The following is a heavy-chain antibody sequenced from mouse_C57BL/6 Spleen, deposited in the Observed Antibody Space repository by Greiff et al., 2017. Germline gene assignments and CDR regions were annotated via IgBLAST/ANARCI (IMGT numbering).Heavy chain of an antibody. CDR3: ARRVNGQYYFDD. CDR2: ILPGSGST. J-gene: IGHJ2*01. V-gene: IGHV1-9*01. Sequence: QVQLQQSGAELMKPGASVKLSCKATGYTFTGYWIEWVKQRPGHGLEWIGEILPGSGSTNYNEKFKGKATFTADPSSNKAYIQLSSLSTEDSAIYSWARRVNGQYYFDDWGQGTTLTVSS. D-gene: IGHD1-1*01. CDR1: GYTFTGYW.